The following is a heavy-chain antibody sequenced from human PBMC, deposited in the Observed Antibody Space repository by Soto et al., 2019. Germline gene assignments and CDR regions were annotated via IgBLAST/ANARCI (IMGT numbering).Heavy chain of an antibody. CDR2: IIPIFGTA. V-gene: IGHV1-69*01. J-gene: IGHJ4*02. CDR3: ARDGGYCSGGSCYSRGGYFDY. Sequence: QVQLVQSGAEVKKPGSSVKVSCKASGGTFSSYAISWVRQAPGQGLEWMGGIIPIFGTANYAQKFQGRVTSTADGSTSTAYMGLSSVRSEDTAVYYCARDGGYCSGGSCYSRGGYFDYWGQGTLVTVSS. CDR1: GGTFSSYA. D-gene: IGHD2-15*01.